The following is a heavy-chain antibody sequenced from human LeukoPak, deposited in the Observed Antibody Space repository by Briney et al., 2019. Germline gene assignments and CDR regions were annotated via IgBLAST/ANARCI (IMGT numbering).Heavy chain of an antibody. V-gene: IGHV1-2*02. J-gene: IGHJ5*02. CDR3: ARDAPYYYGSGSNWFDP. CDR2: INPNSGGT. Sequence: GASVKVSCKASGYTFTVYYMHWVRQAPGQGLEWMGWINPNSGGTNYAQKFQGRVTMTRDTSISTAYMELSRLRSDDTAVYYCARDAPYYYGSGSNWFDPWGQGTLVTVSS. D-gene: IGHD3-10*01. CDR1: GYTFTVYY.